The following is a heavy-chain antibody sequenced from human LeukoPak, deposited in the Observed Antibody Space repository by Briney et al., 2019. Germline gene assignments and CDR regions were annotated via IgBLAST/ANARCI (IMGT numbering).Heavy chain of an antibody. CDR2: ISGYNRNT. D-gene: IGHD2-8*01. CDR1: GYTFTSYG. V-gene: IGHV1-18*01. CDR3: ARPLPILSVQSYGMDV. J-gene: IGHJ6*02. Sequence: GASVKVSCKASGYTFTSYGVSWVRQAPGQGLEWMGWISGYNRNTNYAQKLQGRVTMTTDTSTSTAYMELRSLRSDDTAVYYCARPLPILSVQSYGMDVCGQGTTVTVSS.